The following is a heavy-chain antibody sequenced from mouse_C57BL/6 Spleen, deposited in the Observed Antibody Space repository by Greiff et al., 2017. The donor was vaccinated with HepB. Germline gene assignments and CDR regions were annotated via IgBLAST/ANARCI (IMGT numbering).Heavy chain of an antibody. V-gene: IGHV1-22*01. CDR2: INPNNGGT. CDR1: GYTFTDYN. J-gene: IGHJ2*01. D-gene: IGHD1-1*01. CDR3: ARSEITTVVEYYFDY. Sequence: EVQLQQSGPELVKPGASVKMSCKASGYTFTDYNMHWVKQSHGKSLEWIGYINPNNGGTSYNQKFKGKATLTVNKSSSTAYMELRSLTSEDSAVYYCARSEITTVVEYYFDYWGQGTTLTVSS.